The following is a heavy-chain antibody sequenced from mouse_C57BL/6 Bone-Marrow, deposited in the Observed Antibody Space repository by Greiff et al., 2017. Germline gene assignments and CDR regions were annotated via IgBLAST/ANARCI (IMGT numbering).Heavy chain of an antibody. CDR1: GYTFTSYG. V-gene: IGHV1-81*01. Sequence: VQLQQSGAELARPGASVKLSCKASGYTFTSYGISWVKQSTGQGLEWIGEIYPRSGNTYYNEKFKGKATLTADKSSSTAYMELRSLTSEDSAVYFCARSGGWLRRYLLWYFDVWGTGTTVTVSS. J-gene: IGHJ1*03. D-gene: IGHD2-2*01. CDR3: ARSGGWLRRYLLWYFDV. CDR2: IYPRSGNT.